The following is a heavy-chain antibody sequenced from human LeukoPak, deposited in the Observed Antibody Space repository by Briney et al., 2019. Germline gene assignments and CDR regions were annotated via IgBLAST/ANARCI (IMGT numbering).Heavy chain of an antibody. CDR2: ISWNSGSI. V-gene: IGHV3-9*01. Sequence: PGGSLRLSCAASGFTFYDYAMNWVRHAPGKGLEGGLVISWNSGSIRYADSVKGRFTIPRDNAKNSLYLQMNSLRAEDTALYYCARGLGGINTPQGGYWGQGTLVTVSS. CDR3: ARGLGGINTPQGGY. J-gene: IGHJ4*02. D-gene: IGHD3-16*01. CDR1: GFTFYDYA.